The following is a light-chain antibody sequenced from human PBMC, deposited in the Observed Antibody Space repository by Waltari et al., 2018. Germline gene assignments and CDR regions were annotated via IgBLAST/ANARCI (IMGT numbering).Light chain of an antibody. Sequence: SYDLTQPLSVSVALGQTARITCGGNSIGGKNVHWYQQKPGQAPRLVIYRDKNRPSRIPERFSGSNSENTATLTITGAQGADEADYYCQVWDSSTAVFGGGTQLTVL. CDR2: RDK. CDR3: QVWDSSTAV. J-gene: IGLJ7*01. CDR1: SIGGKN. V-gene: IGLV3-9*01.